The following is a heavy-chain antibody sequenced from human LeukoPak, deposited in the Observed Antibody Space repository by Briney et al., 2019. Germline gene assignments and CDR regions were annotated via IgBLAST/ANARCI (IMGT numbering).Heavy chain of an antibody. V-gene: IGHV3-21*01. CDR2: ISSSSSYI. CDR1: GFTFSSYS. CDR3: ARDPGPPYYFDY. Sequence: GGSLRLSCAASGFTFSSYSMNWVRQAPGKGLEWVSSISSSSSYIYYADSVKGQFTISRDNAKNSLYLQMNSLRAEDTAVYYCARDPGPPYYFDYWGQGTLVTVSS. D-gene: IGHD3-10*01. J-gene: IGHJ4*02.